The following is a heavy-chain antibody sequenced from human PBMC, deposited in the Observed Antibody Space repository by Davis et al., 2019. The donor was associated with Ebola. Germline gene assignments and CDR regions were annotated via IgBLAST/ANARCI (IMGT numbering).Heavy chain of an antibody. V-gene: IGHV1-18*04. Sequence: AASVKVSCKASGYTFTSYGISWVRQAPGQGLEWMGWISAYNGNTNYAQKLQGRVTMTTDTSTSTAYMELRSLRSDDTAVYYCARHGVVLVPAARSDRWVVDVWGQGTTVTVSS. D-gene: IGHD2-2*01. CDR3: ARHGVVLVPAARSDRWVVDV. J-gene: IGHJ6*02. CDR1: GYTFTSYG. CDR2: ISAYNGNT.